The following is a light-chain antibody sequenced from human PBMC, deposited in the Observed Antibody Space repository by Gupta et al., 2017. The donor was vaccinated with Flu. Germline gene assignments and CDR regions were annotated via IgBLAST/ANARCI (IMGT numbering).Light chain of an antibody. CDR1: SSNIGSNT. CDR3: AAWDDSLNGHYV. V-gene: IGLV1-44*01. Sequence: QSVLAQPPSASGTPGQRVPIPCSGSSSNIGSNTVNWYQQVPGMAPKLLSYGNNQRPSGVPDRFSGAKSGTSASLAINGLQSEDEADYYCAAWDDSLNGHYVFGTGTKVTVL. J-gene: IGLJ1*01. CDR2: GNN.